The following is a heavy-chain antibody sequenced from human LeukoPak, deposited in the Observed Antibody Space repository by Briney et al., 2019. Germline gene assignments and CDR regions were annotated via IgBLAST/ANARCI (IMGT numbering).Heavy chain of an antibody. CDR2: TNPNSGGT. CDR3: ARERGGTCSSTSCGWFDP. J-gene: IGHJ5*02. Sequence: SVKVSCKASGYTFTGYYMHWVRQAPGQGLEWMGWTNPNSGGTNYAQKFQGRVTMTRDTSISTAYMELSRLRSDDTAVYYCARERGGTCSSTSCGWFDPWGQGTLVTVSS. V-gene: IGHV1-2*02. D-gene: IGHD2-2*01. CDR1: GYTFTGYY.